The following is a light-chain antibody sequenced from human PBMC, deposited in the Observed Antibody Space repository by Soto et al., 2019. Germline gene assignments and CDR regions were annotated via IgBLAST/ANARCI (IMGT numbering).Light chain of an antibody. CDR1: QTVSSDF. CDR3: QQRSNWLT. J-gene: IGKJ4*01. V-gene: IGKV3-11*01. CDR2: DAS. Sequence: NVLTQSPCTLSLSPGERATLSCRASQTVSSDFLAWYQQKPGQPPRLLIYDASDRATGIPARFSGSGSGTDFTLTISSLEPEDFAVYYCQQRSNWLTFGGGTKVDIK.